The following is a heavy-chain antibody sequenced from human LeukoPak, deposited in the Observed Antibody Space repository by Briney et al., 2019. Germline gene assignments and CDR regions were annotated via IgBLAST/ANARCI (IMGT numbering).Heavy chain of an antibody. CDR2: IYHSGST. V-gene: IGHV4/OR15-8*01. D-gene: IGHD2-2*01. CDR1: GGSISSSNW. CDR3: ARRDNVVVPAALRGAFDI. Sequence: ETLSLTCGVSGGSISSSNWWSWVRQPPGKGLEWIGEIYHSGSTNYNPSLKSRVTISVDKSKNQFSLNLSSVTAADTAVYYCARRDNVVVPAALRGAFDIWGQGTMVTVSS. J-gene: IGHJ3*02.